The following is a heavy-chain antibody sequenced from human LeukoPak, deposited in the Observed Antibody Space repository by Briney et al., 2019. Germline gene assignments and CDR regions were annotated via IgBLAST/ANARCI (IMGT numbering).Heavy chain of an antibody. CDR2: IPYDGSDK. V-gene: IGHV3-30*03. Sequence: GGSLRLSCAASGFTFSSYGMHWVRQAPGKGLEWVAVIPYDGSDKYSADSVKGRFTISRDNSKNTLYLQMNSLRAEDTAVYYCARDGSGGSCCHFDYWGQGTLVTVSS. CDR3: ARDGSGGSCCHFDY. CDR1: GFTFSSYG. D-gene: IGHD2-15*01. J-gene: IGHJ4*02.